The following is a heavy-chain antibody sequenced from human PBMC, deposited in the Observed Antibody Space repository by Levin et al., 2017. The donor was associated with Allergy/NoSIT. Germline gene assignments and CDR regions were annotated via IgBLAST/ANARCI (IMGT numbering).Heavy chain of an antibody. D-gene: IGHD1/OR15-1a*01. Sequence: ASVKVSCKVSGYTLSELSVHWVRQVPGKGLEWLGGFDPEDRETIYAQKFQGRVTMTEDTSTDTAYMELGSLRSEDTAVFYCATYPSDPYLWNNSYYCSSLYPQGYYFYLDLWGLGTTVTVSS. CDR3: ATYPSDPYLWNNSYYCSSLYPQGYYFYLDL. CDR1: GYTLSELS. CDR2: FDPEDRET. V-gene: IGHV1-24*01. J-gene: IGHJ6*03.